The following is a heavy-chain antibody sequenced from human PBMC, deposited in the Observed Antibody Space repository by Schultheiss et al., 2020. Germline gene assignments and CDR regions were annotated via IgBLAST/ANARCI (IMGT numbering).Heavy chain of an antibody. CDR3: ARSLYCSGGSCGFFDY. CDR2: IYYSGST. Sequence: SETLSLTCTVSGGSISSGGYYWSWIRQPPGKGLEWIGYIYYSGSTYYNPSLKSRVTISVDTSKNQFSLKLSSVTAADTAVNYCARSLYCSGGSCGFFDYWGQGTLVTVSS. J-gene: IGHJ4*02. D-gene: IGHD2-15*01. CDR1: GGSISSGGYY. V-gene: IGHV4-31*03.